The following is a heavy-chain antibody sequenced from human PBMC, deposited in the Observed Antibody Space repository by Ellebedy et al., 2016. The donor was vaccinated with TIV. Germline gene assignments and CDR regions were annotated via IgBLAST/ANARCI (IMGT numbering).Heavy chain of an antibody. V-gene: IGHV1-69*13. CDR3: ARLREVLSNNQGPSLYFDL. J-gene: IGHJ2*01. CDR2: IIPIFGTA. CDR1: GGTFSSYA. D-gene: IGHD1/OR15-1a*01. Sequence: SVKVSCXASGGTFSSYAISWVRQAPGQGLEWMGGIIPIFGTANYAQKFQGRVTITADESTSTAYMELSSLRSEDTAIYYCARLREVLSNNQGPSLYFDLWGRGTLVTVSS.